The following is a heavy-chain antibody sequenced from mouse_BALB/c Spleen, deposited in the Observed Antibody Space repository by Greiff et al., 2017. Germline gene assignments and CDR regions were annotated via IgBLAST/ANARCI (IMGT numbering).Heavy chain of an antibody. CDR2: ISDGGSYT. J-gene: IGHJ2*01. CDR3: ARRLPFDY. CDR1: GFTFSDYY. D-gene: IGHD2-2*01. V-gene: IGHV5-4*02. Sequence: EVQGVESGGGLVKPGGSLKLSCAASGFTFSDYYMYWVRQTPEKRLEWVATISDGGSYTYYPDSVKGRFTISRDNAKNNLYLQMSSLKSEDTAMYYCARRLPFDYWGQGTTLTVSS.